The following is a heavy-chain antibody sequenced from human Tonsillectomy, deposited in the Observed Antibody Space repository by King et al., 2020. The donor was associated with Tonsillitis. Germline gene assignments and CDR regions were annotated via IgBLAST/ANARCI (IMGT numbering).Heavy chain of an antibody. CDR1: VFTFSDYA. CDR3: ASSRSDILTGYPLSPIDY. V-gene: IGHV3-21*01. J-gene: IGHJ4*02. D-gene: IGHD3-9*01. Sequence: VQLVESGGDLVKPGGSLRLSCAASVFTFSDYAMNCVRQAPGKGLEWGSSISSSSSYIYYADSMKGRFSISRDNAKNSLYLQMNSLRVEDTAVYYCASSRSDILTGYPLSPIDYWGQGTLVTVSS. CDR2: ISSSSSYI.